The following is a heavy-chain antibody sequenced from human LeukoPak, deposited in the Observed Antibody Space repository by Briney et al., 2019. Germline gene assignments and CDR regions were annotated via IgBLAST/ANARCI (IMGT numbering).Heavy chain of an antibody. J-gene: IGHJ4*02. CDR3: ARGERMTTVVVPSDY. D-gene: IGHD4-23*01. CDR2: MNPNSGNT. CDR1: GYTFTSYD. Sequence: ASVKVSCKASGYTFTSYDINWVRQATGQGLEWMGWMNPNSGNTGYAQKFQGRVTMTRNTSISTAYMELSSLRSEDTAAYYCARGERMTTVVVPSDYWGQGTLVTVSS. V-gene: IGHV1-8*01.